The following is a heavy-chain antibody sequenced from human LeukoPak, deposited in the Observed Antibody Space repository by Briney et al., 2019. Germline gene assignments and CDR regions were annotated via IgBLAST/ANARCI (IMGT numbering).Heavy chain of an antibody. Sequence: GGSLRLYCAASGFTFSSYWMHWVRQAPGKGLVWVSRINSDGSSTSYADSVKGRFTISRDNAKNTLYLQMNSLRAEDTAVYYCARVEYSLPLLQSYFDYWGQGTLVTVSS. CDR2: INSDGSST. V-gene: IGHV3-74*01. CDR3: ARVEYSLPLLQSYFDY. J-gene: IGHJ4*02. CDR1: GFTFSSYW. D-gene: IGHD2-21*01.